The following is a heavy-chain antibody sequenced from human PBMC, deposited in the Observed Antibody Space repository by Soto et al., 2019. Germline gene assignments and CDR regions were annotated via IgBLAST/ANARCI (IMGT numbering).Heavy chain of an antibody. CDR2: IHTSGSP. CDR1: GGSISSYY. Sequence: SETLSLTCTVSGGSISSYYCSWIRQAAGKGLEWIGRIHTSGSPNYNPSLKSRVTMSADTSKNQFSLKLTSVTAADTAVYYCATGGTYFDYRGKGTLVTVSS. V-gene: IGHV4-4*07. CDR3: ATGGTYFDY. J-gene: IGHJ4*02. D-gene: IGHD3-16*01.